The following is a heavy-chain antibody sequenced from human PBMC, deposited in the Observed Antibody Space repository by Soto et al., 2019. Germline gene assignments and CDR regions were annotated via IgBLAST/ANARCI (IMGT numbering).Heavy chain of an antibody. Sequence: QVPLVQSGAEVRRPGASVRVSCKASGYTFTAYDINRVRQATGQGLEWMGWVSPHSASTGFAQKFRGRITMTTNTTITTAYMELTSLRPDDSAVYFCARGGYSSSWEFDFWGPGTLVTVSP. D-gene: IGHD6-6*01. V-gene: IGHV1-8*01. CDR1: GYTFTAYD. CDR3: ARGGYSSSWEFDF. CDR2: VSPHSAST. J-gene: IGHJ4*02.